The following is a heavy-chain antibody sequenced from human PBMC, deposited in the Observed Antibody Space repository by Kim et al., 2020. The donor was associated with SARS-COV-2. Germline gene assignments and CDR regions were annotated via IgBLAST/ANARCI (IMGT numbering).Heavy chain of an antibody. D-gene: IGHD3-10*01. CDR2: ISGSGGST. V-gene: IGHV3-23*01. J-gene: IGHJ5*02. CDR1: GFTFSSYA. CDR3: ARDGEGYYGSGSQGWFDP. Sequence: GGSLRLSCAASGFTFSSYAMSWVRQAPGKGLEWVSAISGSGGSTYYADSVKGRFTISIDNSKNTLYLQMNSLRAEDTAVYYCARDGEGYYGSGSQGWFDPWGQGALVTVSS.